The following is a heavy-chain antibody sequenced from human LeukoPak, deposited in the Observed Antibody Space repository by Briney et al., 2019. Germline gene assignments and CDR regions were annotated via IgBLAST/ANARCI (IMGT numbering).Heavy chain of an antibody. D-gene: IGHD2-2*01. Sequence: PGGSLRLSCAASGFTFSSYAMSWVRQAPGKGLEWVSAISGSGGSTYYADSVKGRFTISRDNSKNTLYLQMNSLRAEDTAVYYCAKDLSEIEVHSTSCSDYWGQGTLVTVSS. CDR3: AKDLSEIEVHSTSCSDY. V-gene: IGHV3-23*01. J-gene: IGHJ4*02. CDR2: ISGSGGST. CDR1: GFTFSSYA.